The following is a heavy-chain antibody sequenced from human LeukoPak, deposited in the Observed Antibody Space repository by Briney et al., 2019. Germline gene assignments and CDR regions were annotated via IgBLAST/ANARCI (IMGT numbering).Heavy chain of an antibody. CDR2: IYYSGST. CDR3: ASAAGWLRFDF. D-gene: IGHD5-12*01. J-gene: IGHJ4*02. V-gene: IGHV4-59*08. CDR1: GGSVSTYY. Sequence: SETLSLTCAVSGGSVSTYYWSWIRQPPGKGLEWIGNIYYSGSTNYNPSLKSRVTISLDTSKNQFSLKLSSVTAADTAVYYCASAAGWLRFDFWGQGTLVTVSS.